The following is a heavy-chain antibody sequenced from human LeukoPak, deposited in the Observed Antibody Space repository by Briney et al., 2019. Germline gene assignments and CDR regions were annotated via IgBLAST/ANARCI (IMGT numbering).Heavy chain of an antibody. CDR1: GSSISSINW. J-gene: IGHJ4*02. V-gene: IGHV4-4*02. CDR3: ARLGFSRGYSYACDFDY. D-gene: IGHD5-18*01. Sequence: PSETLSLTCAVSGSSISSINWWSWVRQPPGKGLGWIGKIFHSGSTNYNPSLKSRVTISVDKSKNQLYRQVSSVTAADTAVYYCARLGFSRGYSYACDFDYWGQGTLVTVFS. CDR2: IFHSGST.